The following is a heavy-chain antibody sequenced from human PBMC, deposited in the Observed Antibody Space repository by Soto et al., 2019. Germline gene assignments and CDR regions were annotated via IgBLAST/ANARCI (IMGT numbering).Heavy chain of an antibody. Sequence: GSLRLSCAASGFTFSNDWMNWVRQGPGKGLEWVSRIISGGSRVSYADSVKGRFTIARDNAKNTLYLEMHSLTAEDTAVYYCARERTSKGGMDVWGQGTTVTVSS. V-gene: IGHV3-74*01. CDR2: IISGGSRV. CDR1: GFTFSNDW. J-gene: IGHJ6*02. CDR3: ARERTSKGGMDV.